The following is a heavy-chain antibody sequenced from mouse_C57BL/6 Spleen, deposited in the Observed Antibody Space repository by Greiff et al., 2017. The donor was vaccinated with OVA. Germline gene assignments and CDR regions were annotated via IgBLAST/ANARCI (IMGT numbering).Heavy chain of an antibody. V-gene: IGHV1-26*01. CDR1: GYTFTDYY. D-gene: IGHD2-4*01. Sequence: VQLQQSGPELVKPGASVKISCKASGYTFTDYYMNWVKQSHGKSLEWIGDINPNNGGTSYNQKFKGKATLTVDKSSSTAYMELRSLTSEDSAVYYCAPHYDYEGWAYWGQGTLVTVSA. CDR2: INPNNGGT. J-gene: IGHJ3*01. CDR3: APHYDYEGWAY.